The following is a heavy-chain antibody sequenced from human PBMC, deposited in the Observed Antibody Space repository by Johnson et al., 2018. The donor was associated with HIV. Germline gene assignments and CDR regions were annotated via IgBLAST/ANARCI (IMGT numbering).Heavy chain of an antibody. D-gene: IGHD1-14*01. V-gene: IGHV3-30-3*01. CDR2: ISYDGSNE. CDR1: GFTFSSYA. Sequence: QVQLVESGGGVVQPGRSLRLSCAASGFTFSSYAMHWVRQAPGKGLDWVAIISYDGSNEYYADSVKGRFTISRDNSKNALFLQMNSLRADDTAVYYCATRDPTYRPGAFDIWGQGTMVTVSS. J-gene: IGHJ3*02. CDR3: ATRDPTYRPGAFDI.